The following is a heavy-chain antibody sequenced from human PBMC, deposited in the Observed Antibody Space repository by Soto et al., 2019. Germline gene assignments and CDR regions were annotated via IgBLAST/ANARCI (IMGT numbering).Heavy chain of an antibody. V-gene: IGHV4-4*02. CDR2: INHRGSA. Sequence: PSETLSLTCAVSGASVSSTYWWSWVRQPPGKGPEWIGEINHRGSANYNPSLKSRVTISVDISKSQFSLRLTSVTAADTAVYYCARYNAASGTYYFDFWGQRALVTVS. D-gene: IGHD6-13*01. CDR1: GASVSSTYW. J-gene: IGHJ4*02. CDR3: ARYNAASGTYYFDF.